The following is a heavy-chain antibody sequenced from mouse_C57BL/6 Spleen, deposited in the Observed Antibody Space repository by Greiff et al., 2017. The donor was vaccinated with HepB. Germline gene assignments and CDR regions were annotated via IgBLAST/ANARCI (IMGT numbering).Heavy chain of an antibody. V-gene: IGHV1-50*01. D-gene: IGHD1-1*01. CDR1: CYTFPCYL. J-gene: IGHJ1*03. CDR2: FDPSDSYT. Sequence: HLHHPGADLVKPFASVKLSCKASCYTFPCYLMLLVLPWPLQGLYWIGEFDPSDSYTNYNQKFKGKATLTVDTSSSTAYMQLSSLTSEDSAVYYCARRYGRPYWYFDVWGTGTTVTVSS. CDR3: ARRYGRPYWYFDV.